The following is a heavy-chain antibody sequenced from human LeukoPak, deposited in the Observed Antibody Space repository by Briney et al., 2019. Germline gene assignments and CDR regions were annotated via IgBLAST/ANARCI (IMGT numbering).Heavy chain of an antibody. V-gene: IGHV4-34*01. CDR1: GGSFSGYY. Sequence: PSETLSLTCAVYGGSFSGYYWSWIRQPPGKGLEWIGEINHSGSTNYNPSLKSRVTISVDTSKNQFSLKLSSVTAADTAVYYCARDRSNCSGGSCPAGYFDYWGQGTLVTVSS. CDR3: ARDRSNCSGGSCPAGYFDY. D-gene: IGHD2-15*01. CDR2: INHSGST. J-gene: IGHJ4*02.